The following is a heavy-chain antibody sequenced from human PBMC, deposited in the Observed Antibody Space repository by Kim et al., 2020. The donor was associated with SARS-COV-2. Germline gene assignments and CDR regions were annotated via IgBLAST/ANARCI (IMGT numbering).Heavy chain of an antibody. J-gene: IGHJ4*02. D-gene: IGHD1-26*01. V-gene: IGHV3-23*01. CDR2: LLAEGHT. CDR3: TKDRRHGDGRWDIDN. Sequence: GGSLRLSCAVSGFNIKTYMMSWVRQAPGKGPEWVSGLLAEGHTYYADSVKGRFTISRDNSKNTLYLQMDNLDGDDTAIYYCTKDRRHGDGRWDIDNWGQGTPVTVSS. CDR1: GFNIKTYM.